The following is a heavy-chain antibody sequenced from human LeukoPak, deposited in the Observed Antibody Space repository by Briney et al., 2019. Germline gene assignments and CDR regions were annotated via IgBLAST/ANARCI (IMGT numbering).Heavy chain of an antibody. D-gene: IGHD3-3*01. J-gene: IGHJ3*02. CDR3: ARVWSIFGVVINDAFDI. CDR2: IYTSGST. V-gene: IGHV4-4*07. CDR1: GGSISSYY. Sequence: SETLSHTCSVSGGSISSYYWSWIRQPAGKALEWIGRIYTSGSTNYNPSLKSLVTMSVDTSKNQFSLKLSSVTAADTAVYYCARVWSIFGVVINDAFDIWGQGTMVTVSS.